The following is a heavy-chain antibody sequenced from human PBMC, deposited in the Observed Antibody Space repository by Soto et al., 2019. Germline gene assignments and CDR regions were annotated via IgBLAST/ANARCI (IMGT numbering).Heavy chain of an antibody. Sequence: GSLRLSCAASGFTFSSYAMHWVRQAPGKGLEWVAVISYDGSNKYYADSVKGRFTISKDNSRNTLYLQMNSLRAEDTAVYYCARGQGAYTTTAPDPYWGQGTLVTVSS. J-gene: IGHJ4*02. CDR2: ISYDGSNK. CDR1: GFTFSSYA. V-gene: IGHV3-30-3*01. D-gene: IGHD1-1*01. CDR3: ARGQGAYTTTAPDPY.